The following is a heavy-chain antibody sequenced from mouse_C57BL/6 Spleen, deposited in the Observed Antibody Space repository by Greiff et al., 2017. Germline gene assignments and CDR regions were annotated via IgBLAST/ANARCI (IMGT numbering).Heavy chain of an antibody. CDR3: ARGVYYYGSSPPWFAY. D-gene: IGHD1-1*01. J-gene: IGHJ3*01. CDR1: GYSITSGYD. V-gene: IGHV3-1*01. Sequence: EVKLMESGPGMVKPSQSLSLTCTVTGYSITSGYDWHWIRHFPGNKLEWMGYISYSGSTNYNPSLKNRISITHDPSKNHFFLKLNSVTTEDTATYCCARGVYYYGSSPPWFAYWGQGTLVTVSA. CDR2: ISYSGST.